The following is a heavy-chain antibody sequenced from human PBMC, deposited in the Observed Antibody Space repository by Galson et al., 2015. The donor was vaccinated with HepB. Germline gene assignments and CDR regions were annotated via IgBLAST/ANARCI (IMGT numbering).Heavy chain of an antibody. Sequence: SVKVSCKASRYTFTAYYIHWVRQAPGHGLEWMSRINPYSGGTNYAQKFQGRVTMTRDTSITTAYMELSRPRSDDTAVYYCARGGAVGGPKFNWFDPWGQGTQVTVSS. CDR1: RYTFTAYY. CDR2: INPYSGGT. D-gene: IGHD2-15*01. V-gene: IGHV1-2*06. CDR3: ARGGAVGGPKFNWFDP. J-gene: IGHJ5*02.